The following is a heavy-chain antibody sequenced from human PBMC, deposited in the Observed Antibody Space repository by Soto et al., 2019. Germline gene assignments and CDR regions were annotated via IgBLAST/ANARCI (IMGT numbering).Heavy chain of an antibody. CDR3: AKPPLDAYGAFHI. J-gene: IGHJ3*02. V-gene: IGHV3-30*18. D-gene: IGHD3-16*01. CDR2: ISYDGGNE. Sequence: QVQLVESGGGVVQPGTSLRLSCAASGFTFSSYGMHWVRQAPGKGLEWVAVISYDGGNEYSADSVKGRFIISRDNSKNTLYLHMNSLRAEDTAVYYCAKPPLDAYGAFHIWGQGTVVTVSS. CDR1: GFTFSSYG.